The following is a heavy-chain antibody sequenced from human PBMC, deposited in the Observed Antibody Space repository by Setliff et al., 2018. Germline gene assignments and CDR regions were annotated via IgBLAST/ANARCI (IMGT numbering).Heavy chain of an antibody. CDR2: IWADEVNI. Sequence: PGGSLRLSCAASGFTFSSYWMSWVRQAPGKGLEWVATIWADEVNIYYADSVKGRFTISRDNAKNSLYLQMNSLRAEDTAVYYCTRDWGIAAAGYWGQGTLVTVSS. D-gene: IGHD6-13*01. J-gene: IGHJ4*02. V-gene: IGHV3-7*01. CDR1: GFTFSSYW. CDR3: TRDWGIAAAGY.